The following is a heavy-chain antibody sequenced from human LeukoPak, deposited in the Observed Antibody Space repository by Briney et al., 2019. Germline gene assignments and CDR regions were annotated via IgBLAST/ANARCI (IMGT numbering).Heavy chain of an antibody. CDR3: ARARQPYNWFDP. J-gene: IGHJ5*02. Sequence: GGSLRLSCAASGFTVSSNYMSWVRQAPGKGLEWVSVIYSGGSTYYADSVKGRFTISRDNSKNTLYLQMNSLRAEDTAVYYCARARQPYNWFDPWGQGTLVTVSS. D-gene: IGHD1-1*01. V-gene: IGHV3-53*01. CDR1: GFTVSSNY. CDR2: IYSGGST.